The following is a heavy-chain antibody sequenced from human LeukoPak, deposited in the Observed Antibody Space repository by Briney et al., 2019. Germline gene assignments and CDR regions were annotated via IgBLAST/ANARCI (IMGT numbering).Heavy chain of an antibody. CDR1: GFSVTTYY. CDR2: ISDSGRT. D-gene: IGHD3-3*01. Sequence: GGSLRLSCAGSGFSVTTYYMTWVRQAPGKGLESVSAISDSGRTYYADSVKGRITISRDDSKNTLYLEMNSLRPEDTAVYYCAKDGVVTGYQFYYMDVWGKGTAVTISS. J-gene: IGHJ6*03. CDR3: AKDGVVTGYQFYYMDV. V-gene: IGHV3-66*03.